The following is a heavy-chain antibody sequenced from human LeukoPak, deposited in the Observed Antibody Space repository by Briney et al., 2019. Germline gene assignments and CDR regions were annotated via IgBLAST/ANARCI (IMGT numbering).Heavy chain of an antibody. D-gene: IGHD5-24*01. CDR1: GFTLSTCG. CDR3: AKDLYDNDWYNYFDP. Sequence: GGSLRLSCAASGFTLSTCGMHWVRQAPGKGLEWVAMISHDGNSKQYADFAKGRFTISRDNSKNTLYLEMNSLRTEDTAVYHCAKDLYDNDWYNYFDPWGQGALVTVSS. J-gene: IGHJ5*02. V-gene: IGHV3-30*18. CDR2: ISHDGNSK.